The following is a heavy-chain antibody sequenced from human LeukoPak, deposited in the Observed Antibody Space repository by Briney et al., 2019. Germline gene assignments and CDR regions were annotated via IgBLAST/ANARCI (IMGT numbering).Heavy chain of an antibody. V-gene: IGHV1-46*01. Sequence: GASVKVSCKASGYTFTSYYMHWVRQAPGQGLEWMGIINPSGGSTSYAQKFQGRVTMPRDTSTSTVYMELSSLRSEDTAVYYCAREKGYYGSGEEFDPWGQGTLVTVSS. CDR1: GYTFTSYY. CDR3: AREKGYYGSGEEFDP. D-gene: IGHD3-10*01. CDR2: INPSGGST. J-gene: IGHJ5*02.